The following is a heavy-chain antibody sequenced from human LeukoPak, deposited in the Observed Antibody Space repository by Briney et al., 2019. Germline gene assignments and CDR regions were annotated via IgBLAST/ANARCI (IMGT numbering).Heavy chain of an antibody. CDR2: INPDGSST. J-gene: IGHJ4*02. D-gene: IGHD3-10*01. V-gene: IGHV3-74*01. CDR1: GFTFSGCW. CDR3: TKDTFGEQDY. Sequence: GGSLRLSCADSGFTFSGCWMHWVSRAPGKGLVWVARINPDGSSTSYADSVKGRFTISRDNAKNTLSLQMNSLRAENTAVYYCTKDTFGEQDYWGQGTLVTVSS.